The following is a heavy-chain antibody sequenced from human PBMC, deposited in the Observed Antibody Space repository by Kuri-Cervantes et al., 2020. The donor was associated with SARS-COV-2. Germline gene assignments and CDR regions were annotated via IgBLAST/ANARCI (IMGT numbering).Heavy chain of an antibody. V-gene: IGHV3-11*04. D-gene: IGHD2-2*02. CDR3: AGGSVPAAIHFDY. J-gene: IGHJ4*02. CDR2: ISSSCSTI. CDR1: GFTFSDYY. Sequence: GGSLRLSCAASGFTFSDYYMSWIRQAPGKGLEWVSYISSSCSTIYYADSVKGRFTISRDNAKNSLYLQMNSLRAEDTAVYYCAGGSVPAAIHFDYWGQGTLVTVSS.